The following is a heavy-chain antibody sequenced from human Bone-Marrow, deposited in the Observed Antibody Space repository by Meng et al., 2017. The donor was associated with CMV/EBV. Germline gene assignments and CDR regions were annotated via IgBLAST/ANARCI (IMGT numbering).Heavy chain of an antibody. CDR1: GGTFSSYA. J-gene: IGHJ4*02. D-gene: IGHD2-2*01. V-gene: IGHV1-69*10. CDR3: ARDLGYCSSTSCPGDFDY. Sequence: SVKVSCKASGGTFSSYAISWVRQAPGQGLEWMGGIIPILGIANYAQKFQGRVTITADKSTSTAYMELSSLRSEDTAVYYCARDLGYCSSTSCPGDFDYGGQGTLVTGLL. CDR2: IIPILGIA.